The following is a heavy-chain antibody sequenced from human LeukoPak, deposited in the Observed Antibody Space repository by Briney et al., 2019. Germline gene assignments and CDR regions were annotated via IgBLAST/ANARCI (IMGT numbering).Heavy chain of an antibody. J-gene: IGHJ4*02. CDR1: GGSISSSSYY. V-gene: IGHV4-39*07. CDR3: ARAPIRYSHPYYFDY. Sequence: PSETLSLTCTVSGGSISSSSYYWGWIRQPPGKGLEWIGSIYYSGSTYYNPSLKSRVTISVDTSKNQFSLKLSSVTAADTAVYYCARAPIRYSHPYYFDYWGQGTLVTVSS. CDR2: IYYSGST. D-gene: IGHD2-21*01.